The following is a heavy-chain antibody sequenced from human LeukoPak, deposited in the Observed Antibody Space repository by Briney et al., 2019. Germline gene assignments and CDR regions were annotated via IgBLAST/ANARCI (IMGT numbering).Heavy chain of an antibody. J-gene: IGHJ3*02. D-gene: IGHD4/OR15-4a*01. CDR3: ARKRLSADSFDI. Sequence: SQTLSLTCAISGDSVSSNSTAWNWIRQSTSRGLEWLGRTYYRSKWYNDYTVSVKSRITFNPDTSKNQFSLHLNSVTPEDTAVYYCARKRLSADSFDIWGQGTLVTVSS. V-gene: IGHV6-1*01. CDR1: GDSVSSNSTA. CDR2: TYYRSKWYN.